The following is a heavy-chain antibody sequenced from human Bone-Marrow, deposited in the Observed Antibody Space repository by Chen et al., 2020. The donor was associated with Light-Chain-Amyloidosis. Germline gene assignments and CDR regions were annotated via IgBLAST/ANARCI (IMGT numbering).Heavy chain of an antibody. Sequence: EVQLLESGGGLVQPRGSLRLSCAASGFTFSSYAMSWVRQAPGKGLEWVSAISGSGGSTYYADSVKGRFTISRDNSKNTLYLQMNSLRAEDTAVYYCAKDGMYSMSGYYYGMDVWGQGTTVTVSS. J-gene: IGHJ6*02. CDR3: AKDGMYSMSGYYYGMDV. CDR2: ISGSGGST. CDR1: GFTFSSYA. V-gene: IGHV3-23*01. D-gene: IGHD2-8*01.